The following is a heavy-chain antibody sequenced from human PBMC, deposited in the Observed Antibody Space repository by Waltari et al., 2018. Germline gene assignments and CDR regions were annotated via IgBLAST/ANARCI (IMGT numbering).Heavy chain of an antibody. V-gene: IGHV4-59*08. D-gene: IGHD3-22*01. J-gene: IGHJ4*02. CDR1: GGSISDYF. CDR3: ARWDSRGRYFGD. Sequence: QVQLQQSGPGLVRPSETLSLTCSASGGSISDYFWNWIRQSPGKGLEWIGYIYHTGSTKYKPSLQSRVTMSVDTSKSQFSLRLSSVTAADTAVYYCARWDSRGRYFGDWGQGTPVIVSS. CDR2: IYHTGST.